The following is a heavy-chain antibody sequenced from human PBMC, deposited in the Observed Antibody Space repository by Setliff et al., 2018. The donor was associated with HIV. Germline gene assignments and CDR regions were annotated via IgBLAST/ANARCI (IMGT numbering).Heavy chain of an antibody. CDR1: GVSTISSTSSYY. V-gene: IGHV4-39*02. J-gene: IGHJ3*02. Sequence: SETLSLTCIVSGVSTISSTSSYYWGWIRQPLGKGLEWIGYISHSGITDYNPSLKSRVTISVDTSKNHFSLRLSSVTAADTAVYSCARRQSYYDILNGPAFDALDIWGQGTKVTVSS. D-gene: IGHD3-9*01. CDR2: ISHSGIT. CDR3: ARRQSYYDILNGPAFDALDI.